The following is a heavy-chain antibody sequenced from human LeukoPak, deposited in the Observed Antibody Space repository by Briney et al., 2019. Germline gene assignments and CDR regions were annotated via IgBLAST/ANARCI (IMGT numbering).Heavy chain of an antibody. Sequence: ASVKVSCKSSVHTFTAYYIHWVRQAPGQGLEWMGWINPYSGGTNYAQKFQGRVTMTRDTSISTAYMELSRLTSDDTAVYYCVRGSGSGYDLDVGDYYYYYMNVWGKGTTVTVSS. V-gene: IGHV1-2*02. D-gene: IGHD5-12*01. CDR1: VHTFTAYY. CDR2: INPYSGGT. J-gene: IGHJ6*03. CDR3: VRGSGSGYDLDVGDYYYYYMNV.